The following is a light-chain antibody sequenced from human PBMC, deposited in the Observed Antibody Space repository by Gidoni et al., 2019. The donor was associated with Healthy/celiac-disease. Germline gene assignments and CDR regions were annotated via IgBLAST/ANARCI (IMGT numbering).Light chain of an antibody. Sequence: IKMTQSPSSLSASVGDRVTITCRASQSISSYLNWYQQKPGKAPKLLIYAASSLQSGVPSRFSGSGSGTDFTLTISSLQPEDFATYYCQQSYSTPSTFGQGTKVEIK. V-gene: IGKV1-39*01. CDR2: AAS. CDR1: QSISSY. CDR3: QQSYSTPST. J-gene: IGKJ1*01.